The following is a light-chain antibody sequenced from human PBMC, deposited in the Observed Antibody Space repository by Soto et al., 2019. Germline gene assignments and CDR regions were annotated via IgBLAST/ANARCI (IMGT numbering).Light chain of an antibody. Sequence: DIQMTQSPSTVSASVGDGVTITCRASQSISTWLAWYQQKPGNAPKLLIYDASSLQSGVPSRFSGSGSGTDFTLTISSLQPEDFATYYCQQANSFPLFGGGTKVEIK. CDR2: DAS. CDR1: QSISTW. CDR3: QQANSFPL. V-gene: IGKV1-12*01. J-gene: IGKJ4*01.